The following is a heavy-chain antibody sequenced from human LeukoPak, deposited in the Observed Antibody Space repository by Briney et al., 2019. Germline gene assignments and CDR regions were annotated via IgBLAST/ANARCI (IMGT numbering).Heavy chain of an antibody. CDR2: ISSSSSTI. CDR3: ARDSDRGMATNTGSFDY. Sequence: GGSLRLSCAASGFTFSSYSMNWVRQAPGKGLEWVSYISSSSSTIYYADSVKGRFTISRDNAKNSLYLQMNSLRAGDTAVYNCARDSDRGMATNTGSFDYWGQGTLVTVSS. V-gene: IGHV3-48*04. D-gene: IGHD5-24*01. J-gene: IGHJ4*02. CDR1: GFTFSSYS.